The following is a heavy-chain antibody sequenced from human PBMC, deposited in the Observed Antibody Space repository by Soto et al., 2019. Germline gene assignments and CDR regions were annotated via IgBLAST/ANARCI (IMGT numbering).Heavy chain of an antibody. CDR2: IYPADSDT. CDR3: ARRRAWNDAFDF. J-gene: IGHJ4*02. Sequence: EVQLVQSGAEVKKPGESLKISCQGFGYTFSTYWIGWVRQKPGQGLEWMGAIYPADSDTRYTPSFEGHVTFSADQSLSTAYLQWNSLRASDTARYYCARRRAWNDAFDFWGQGVLVTVSS. V-gene: IGHV5-51*03. CDR1: GYTFSTYW. D-gene: IGHD1-1*01.